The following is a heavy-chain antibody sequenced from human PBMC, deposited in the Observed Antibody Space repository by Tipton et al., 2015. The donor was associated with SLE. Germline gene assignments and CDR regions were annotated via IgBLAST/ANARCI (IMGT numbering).Heavy chain of an antibody. CDR3: ARNWGGDYDSSGYGYFQH. J-gene: IGHJ1*01. D-gene: IGHD3-22*01. Sequence: SLRLSCAASGFTFSSYAMHWVRQAPGKGLEWVAVISYDGSNKYYADSVKGRFTISRDNSKNTLYLQMNSLRAEDTAVYYCARNWGGDYDSSGYGYFQHWGQGTLVTVSS. CDR2: ISYDGSNK. V-gene: IGHV3-30*04. CDR1: GFTFSSYA.